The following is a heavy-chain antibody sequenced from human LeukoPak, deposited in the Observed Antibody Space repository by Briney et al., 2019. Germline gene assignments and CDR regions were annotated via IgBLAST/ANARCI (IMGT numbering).Heavy chain of an antibody. CDR2: IYYSRSN. D-gene: IGHD3-10*01. CDR3: ARRRDGSGALDY. Sequence: SETLSLTCTVSGGSINGYYWSWIRQPPGKGLEWIGYIYYSRSNNYHPTLKSRVTISVDTSKNQFSMKLSSVTTADTAVYYCARRRDGSGALDYWGQGTLVTVSS. CDR1: GGSINGYY. V-gene: IGHV4-59*01. J-gene: IGHJ4*02.